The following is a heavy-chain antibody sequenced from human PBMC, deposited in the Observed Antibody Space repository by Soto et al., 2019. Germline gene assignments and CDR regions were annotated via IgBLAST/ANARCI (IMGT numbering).Heavy chain of an antibody. CDR3: ARDRQYYHFWSGYQNEGPYGMDV. J-gene: IGHJ6*02. CDR2: INHSGGT. V-gene: IGHV4-34*02. D-gene: IGHD3-3*02. CDR1: GGSFSGYF. Sequence: QVQLQQWGAGLLKPSETLSLTCAVYGGSFSGYFWTWIRQAPGKGLEWIGKINHSGGTNYNSPLKSRVTISVDTSKNQFSLILSSVTAADTAVYYCARDRQYYHFWSGYQNEGPYGMDVWGQGTTVTVSS.